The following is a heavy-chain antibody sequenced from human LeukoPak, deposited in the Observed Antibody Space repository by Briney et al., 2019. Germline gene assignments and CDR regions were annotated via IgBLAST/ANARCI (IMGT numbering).Heavy chain of an antibody. CDR1: GVSISSYY. D-gene: IGHD3-22*01. CDR2: IYTSGST. V-gene: IGHV4-4*07. CDR3: AREALIEGFYYYMDV. J-gene: IGHJ6*03. Sequence: SETLSLTCTVSGVSISSYYWSWIRQPAGKGLEWIGRIYTSGSTNYNPSLKSRLTMSVDTSKNQFSLKLSSVTAADTAVYYCAREALIEGFYYYMDVWGKGTTVTVSS.